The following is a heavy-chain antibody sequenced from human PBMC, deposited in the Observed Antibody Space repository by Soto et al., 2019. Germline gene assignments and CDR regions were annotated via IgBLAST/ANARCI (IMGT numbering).Heavy chain of an antibody. J-gene: IGHJ5*02. Sequence: ASVKLSCKASGYTFTSYGISWVRQAPGQGLEWMGWISAYNGNTNYAQKLQGRVTMTTDTSTSTAYMELRSLRSDDTAVYYCARKRFLEWLGWFDPWGQGTLVTVSS. D-gene: IGHD3-3*01. CDR3: ARKRFLEWLGWFDP. CDR1: GYTFTSYG. V-gene: IGHV1-18*01. CDR2: ISAYNGNT.